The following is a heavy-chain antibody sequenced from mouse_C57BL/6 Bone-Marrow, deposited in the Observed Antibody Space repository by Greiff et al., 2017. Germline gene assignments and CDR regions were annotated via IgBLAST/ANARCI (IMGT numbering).Heavy chain of an antibody. CDR3: ARWGWGYAMDY. J-gene: IGHJ4*01. CDR2: IHPNSGST. V-gene: IGHV1-64*01. CDR1: GYTFTSYW. D-gene: IGHD2-3*01. Sequence: QVQLQQPGAELVKPGASVKLSCKASGYTFTSYWMHWVKQRPGQGLEWIGMIHPNSGSTNYNEKLKSKATLTVDKSSSTAYMQLSSLTSEDSAVYYCARWGWGYAMDYWGQGTSVTVSS.